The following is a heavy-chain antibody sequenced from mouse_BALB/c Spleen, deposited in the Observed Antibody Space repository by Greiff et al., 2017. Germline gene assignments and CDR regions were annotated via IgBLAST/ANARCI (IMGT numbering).Heavy chain of an antibody. CDR1: GFSLTGYG. J-gene: IGHJ4*01. CDR3: AREYGNHYYAMDY. Sequence: VNLVESGPGLVAPSQSLSITCTVSGFSLTGYGVNWVRQPPGKGLEWLGMIWGDGSTDYNSALKSRLSISKDNSKSQVFLKMNSLQTDDTARYYCAREYGNHYYAMDYWGQGTSVTVSS. CDR2: IWGDGST. D-gene: IGHD2-10*02. V-gene: IGHV2-6-7*01.